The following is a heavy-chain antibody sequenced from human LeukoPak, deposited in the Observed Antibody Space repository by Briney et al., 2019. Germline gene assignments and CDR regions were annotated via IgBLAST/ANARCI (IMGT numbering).Heavy chain of an antibody. Sequence: SETLSLTCTVSGAYFTNYYWSFIRQPPGKGLEWIGFSSYNGNTNYNPSLKSRVTISVDMSKNQFSLRLKSVTAADTAVYYCARGALLWFGAKMEYYFDSWGQGTPLTVSS. CDR3: ARGALLWFGAKMEYYFDS. CDR1: GAYFTNYY. V-gene: IGHV4-59*01. J-gene: IGHJ4*02. CDR2: SSYNGNT. D-gene: IGHD3-10*01.